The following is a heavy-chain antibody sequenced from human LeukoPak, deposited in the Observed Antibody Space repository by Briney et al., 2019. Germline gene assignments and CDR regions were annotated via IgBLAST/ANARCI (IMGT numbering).Heavy chain of an antibody. J-gene: IGHJ4*02. D-gene: IGHD3-3*01. Sequence: SETLSLTCTVSGGSISSSSYYWGWIRQPPEKGLEWIGSIYYSGSTYYNPSLKSRVTISVDTSKNQFSLKLSSVTAADTAVYYCARCITIFGVVIVYYFDYWGQGTLVTVSS. CDR2: IYYSGST. CDR3: ARCITIFGVVIVYYFDY. CDR1: GGSISSSSYY. V-gene: IGHV4-39*01.